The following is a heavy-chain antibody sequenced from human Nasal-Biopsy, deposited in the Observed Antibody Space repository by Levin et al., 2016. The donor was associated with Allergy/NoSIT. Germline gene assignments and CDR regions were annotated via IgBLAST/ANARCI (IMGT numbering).Heavy chain of an antibody. J-gene: IGHJ6*02. CDR3: ARSPMANYYYVMDV. D-gene: IGHD5-24*01. Sequence: GGSLRLSCVVSGFTFSKYSMTWVRQAPGKGLEWVSCISTSGSDIYYVDSVRGRFTISRDNAKNSLYLQMNSLRAEDTAVYYCARSPMANYYYVMDVWGQGTTVTVSS. CDR2: ISTSGSDI. V-gene: IGHV3-21*01. CDR1: GFTFSKYS.